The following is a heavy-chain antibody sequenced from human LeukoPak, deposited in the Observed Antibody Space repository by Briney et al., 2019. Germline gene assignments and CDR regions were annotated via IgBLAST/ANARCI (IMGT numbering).Heavy chain of an antibody. J-gene: IGHJ3*02. CDR2: INPNSGGT. Sequence: ASVKVSCKASGYTFTGYYMHWVRQAPGQGLEWMGWINPNSGGTNYAQKFQGRVTMTRDTSISTAYMELGSLRSDDTAVYYCARARNYHDSSGFYYEGDAFDIWGQGTMVTVSS. CDR3: ARARNYHDSSGFYYEGDAFDI. CDR1: GYTFTGYY. D-gene: IGHD3-22*01. V-gene: IGHV1-2*02.